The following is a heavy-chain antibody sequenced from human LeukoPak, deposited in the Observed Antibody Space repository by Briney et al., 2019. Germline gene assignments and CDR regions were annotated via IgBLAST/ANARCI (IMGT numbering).Heavy chain of an antibody. V-gene: IGHV3-48*04. D-gene: IGHD1-1*01. J-gene: IGHJ4*02. CDR1: GFTFSSDS. CDR2: ISCSSSTI. CDR3: AAYPPQRYRHFDY. Sequence: GGSLRFCCAASGFTFSSDSMNWVRQAPGKGLELVSYISCSSSTIYYADSVKGRFTISRDNAKHSLYLQMNSLRAEDTAVYYCAAYPPQRYRHFDYWGQGTLVTVSS.